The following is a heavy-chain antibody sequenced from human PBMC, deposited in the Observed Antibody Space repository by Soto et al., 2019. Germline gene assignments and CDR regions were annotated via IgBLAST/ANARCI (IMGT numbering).Heavy chain of an antibody. CDR2: IWYDGSNK. Sequence: TGGSLRLSCAASGFTFSSYGMHWVRQAPGKGLEWVAVIWYDGSNKYYADSVKGRFTISRDNSKNTLYLQMNSLRAEDTAVYYCARDDIVVVTSKDPHYGMDVWGQGTTVTVSS. CDR1: GFTFSSYG. D-gene: IGHD2-21*02. CDR3: ARDDIVVVTSKDPHYGMDV. V-gene: IGHV3-33*01. J-gene: IGHJ6*02.